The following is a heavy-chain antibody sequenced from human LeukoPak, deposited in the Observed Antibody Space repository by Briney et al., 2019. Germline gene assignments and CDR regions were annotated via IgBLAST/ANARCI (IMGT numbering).Heavy chain of an antibody. J-gene: IGHJ6*03. V-gene: IGHV3-21*01. CDR2: ISSSSTYI. CDR3: AREYCSGGSCYYYYYMDV. Sequence: PGGSLRLSCAASGFSSSNFTMNWVRQAPGKGLEWVSSISSSSTYIYYADSVKGRFTISRDNAKNSLFLQMNSLRAEDTAVYYCAREYCSGGSCYYYYYMDVWGKGTTVTVSS. CDR1: GFSSSNFT. D-gene: IGHD2-15*01.